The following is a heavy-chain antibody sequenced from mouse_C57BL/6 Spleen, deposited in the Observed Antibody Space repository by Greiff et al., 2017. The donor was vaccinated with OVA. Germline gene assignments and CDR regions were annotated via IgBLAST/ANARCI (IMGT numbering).Heavy chain of an antibody. CDR1: GYTFTEYT. Sequence: QVQLQQSGAELVKPGASVKLSCKASGYTFTEYTIHWVKQRSGQGLEWIGWFYPGSGSIKYNEKFKDKATLTADKSSSTVYMELSRLTSEDSAVYFWARHASYYSNYDWYFDVWGTGTTVTVSS. D-gene: IGHD2-5*01. V-gene: IGHV1-62-2*01. J-gene: IGHJ1*03. CDR2: FYPGSGSI. CDR3: ARHASYYSNYDWYFDV.